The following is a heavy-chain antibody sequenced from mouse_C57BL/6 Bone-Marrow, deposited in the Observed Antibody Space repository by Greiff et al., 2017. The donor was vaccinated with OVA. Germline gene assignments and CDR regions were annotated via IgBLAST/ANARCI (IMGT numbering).Heavy chain of an antibody. CDR2: ISSGGSYT. D-gene: IGHD1-1*01. Sequence: EVHLVESGGDLVKPGGSLKLSCAASGFTFSSYGMSWVRQTPDKRLEWVATISSGGSYTYYPDSVKGRFTISRDNAKNTLYLQMSSLKSEDTAMYYCARRYYGNDFDVWGTGTTVTVSS. CDR1: GFTFSSYG. CDR3: ARRYYGNDFDV. V-gene: IGHV5-6*01. J-gene: IGHJ1*03.